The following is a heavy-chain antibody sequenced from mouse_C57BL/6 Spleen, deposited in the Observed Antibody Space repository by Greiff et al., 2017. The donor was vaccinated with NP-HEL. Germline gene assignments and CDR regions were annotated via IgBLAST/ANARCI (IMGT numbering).Heavy chain of an antibody. CDR2: ISYDGSN. V-gene: IGHV3-6*01. CDR3: ARELDY. J-gene: IGHJ2*01. CDR1: GYSITSGYY. Sequence: DVQLVESGPGLVKPSQSLSLTCSVTGYSITSGYYWNWIRQFPGNKLEWMGYISYDGSNNYNPSLKNRISITRDTSKNQFFLKLNSVTTEDTATYYCARELDYWGQGTTLTVSS.